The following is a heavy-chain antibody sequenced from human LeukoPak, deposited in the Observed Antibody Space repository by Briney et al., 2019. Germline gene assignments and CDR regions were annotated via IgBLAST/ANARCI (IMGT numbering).Heavy chain of an antibody. V-gene: IGHV3-23*01. CDR3: AKDAHFGYYYDSSGADY. CDR2: ISGSGGST. J-gene: IGHJ4*02. Sequence: GGSLRLSCAASGFTFSSYAMSWVRQAPGKGLEWVSAISGSGGSTYYADSVKGRFTISRDNSKNTLYLQMNSLRAEDTAVYYCAKDAHFGYYYDSSGADYWGQGTLVTVSS. D-gene: IGHD3-22*01. CDR1: GFTFSSYA.